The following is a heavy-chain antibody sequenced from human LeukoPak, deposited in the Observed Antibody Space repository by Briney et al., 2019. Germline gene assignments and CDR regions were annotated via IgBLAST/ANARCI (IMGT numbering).Heavy chain of an antibody. Sequence: SVKVSCKASGGTFSSYAISWVRQAPGQGLEWMGGIIPIFGTANYAQKFQGRVTVTRDTSTSTVYMELSSLRSEDTAVYYCAKGPRITLVRGGQWYYYMDVWGKGTTVTISS. D-gene: IGHD3-10*01. CDR3: AKGPRITLVRGGQWYYYMDV. CDR1: GGTFSSYA. J-gene: IGHJ6*03. V-gene: IGHV1-69*05. CDR2: IIPIFGTA.